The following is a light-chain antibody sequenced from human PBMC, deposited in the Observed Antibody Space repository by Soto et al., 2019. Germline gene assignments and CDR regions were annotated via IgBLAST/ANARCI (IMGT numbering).Light chain of an antibody. CDR2: DTS. CDR1: QGIGDT. V-gene: IGKV3-15*01. Sequence: ELVMRQSPATLSVSPEEGATLSCRASQGIGDTLAWYQHKPGQTPRLLIYDTSTRATGVPTRFSGSRSGAEFTLTISSLEPEDFAIYYCQQRQYWPPITFCQGTRLEIK. J-gene: IGKJ5*01. CDR3: QQRQYWPPIT.